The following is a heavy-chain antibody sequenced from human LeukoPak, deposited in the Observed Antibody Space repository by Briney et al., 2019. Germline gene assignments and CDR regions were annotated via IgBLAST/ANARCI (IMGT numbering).Heavy chain of an antibody. J-gene: IGHJ6*02. Sequence: GGSLRLSCVASGIDVSTDYITWVRQAPGKGLEWVSIIYSEGTTYYADSVKGRFSISRDISKNTVTPQMSSLRSEDTAVYYCARDRFNGMDVWGQGTTVTVSS. CDR1: GIDVSTDY. D-gene: IGHD3-3*01. CDR3: ARDRFNGMDV. V-gene: IGHV3-66*01. CDR2: IYSEGTT.